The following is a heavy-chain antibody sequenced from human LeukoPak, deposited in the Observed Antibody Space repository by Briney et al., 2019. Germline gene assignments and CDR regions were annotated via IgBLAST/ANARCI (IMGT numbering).Heavy chain of an antibody. J-gene: IGHJ4*02. CDR3: ARDATRGGDFDY. Sequence: ASVKVSCKASGYTITSYDINWVRQATGQGLEWMGWMNPNSGNTGYAQKFQGRVTITRNTSISTAYMELSSLRAEDTAVYYCARDATRGGDFDYWGQGTLVTVSS. D-gene: IGHD3-16*01. CDR2: MNPNSGNT. V-gene: IGHV1-8*03. CDR1: GYTITSYD.